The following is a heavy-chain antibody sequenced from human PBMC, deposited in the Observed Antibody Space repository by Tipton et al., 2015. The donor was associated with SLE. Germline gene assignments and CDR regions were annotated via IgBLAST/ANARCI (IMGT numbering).Heavy chain of an antibody. CDR1: SGSISSGGYH. V-gene: IGHV4-31*03. D-gene: IGHD6-19*01. J-gene: IGHJ4*02. Sequence: TLSLTCTVSSGSISSGGYHWSWILQHPGKGLEWIGYIYYSGSTNYNPSLKSRVTISVDTSKNQFSLKLSSVTAADTAVYYCARGIAVAGPFDYWGQGTLVTVSS. CDR3: ARGIAVAGPFDY. CDR2: IYYSGST.